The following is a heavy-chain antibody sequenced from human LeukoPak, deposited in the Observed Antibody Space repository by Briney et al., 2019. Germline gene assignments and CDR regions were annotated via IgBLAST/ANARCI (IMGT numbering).Heavy chain of an antibody. Sequence: SETPSLTCTVSGGSISSYYWSWIRQPPGKGLEWIGYIYYSGSTNYNPSLKSRVTISVGTSKNQFSLKLSSVTAADTAVYYCARDDYSNPGWFDPWGQGTLVTVSS. CDR1: GGSISSYY. CDR2: IYYSGST. D-gene: IGHD4-11*01. J-gene: IGHJ5*02. V-gene: IGHV4-59*01. CDR3: ARDDYSNPGWFDP.